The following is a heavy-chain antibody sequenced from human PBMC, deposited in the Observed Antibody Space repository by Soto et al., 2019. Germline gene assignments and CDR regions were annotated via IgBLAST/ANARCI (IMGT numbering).Heavy chain of an antibody. D-gene: IGHD3-22*01. CDR2: INHSGST. V-gene: IGHV4-34*01. Sequence: SETLSLTCAVYGWSFSGYYWSWIRQPPGKGLEWIGEINHSGSTNYNPSLKSRVTISVDTSKNQFSLKLSSVTAADTAVYYCARLKSITMIVVASGGMDVWGQGTTVTVSS. J-gene: IGHJ6*02. CDR1: GWSFSGYY. CDR3: ARLKSITMIVVASGGMDV.